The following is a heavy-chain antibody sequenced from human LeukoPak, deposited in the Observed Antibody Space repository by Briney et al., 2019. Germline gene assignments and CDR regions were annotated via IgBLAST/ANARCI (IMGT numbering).Heavy chain of an antibody. CDR2: INTGETT. J-gene: IGHJ3*01. V-gene: IGHV3-23*01. CDR3: AKGAFDV. Sequence: GGSLRLSCAASGFNLGRYAMSWVRQAPGRGLEWVSCINTGETTFYADSVKGRFSISRDSSKNNLYLHMTSLRDEDTALYYCAKGAFDVWGQGTVVIVSS. CDR1: GFNLGRYA.